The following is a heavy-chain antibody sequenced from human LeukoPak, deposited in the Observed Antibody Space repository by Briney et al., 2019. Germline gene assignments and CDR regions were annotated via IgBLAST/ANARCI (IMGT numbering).Heavy chain of an antibody. D-gene: IGHD4-17*01. CDR2: ISSSSSAM. Sequence: GGSLRLSCVASGFTFSSYSMNWVRQAPGKGLEWVSSISSSSSAMYYADSVKGRFTISRDNAKNSLFLQMNSLRAEDTAVYYCARGQGYGDSTLDYWGQGTLVTVSS. CDR3: ARGQGYGDSTLDY. V-gene: IGHV3-21*01. J-gene: IGHJ4*02. CDR1: GFTFSSYS.